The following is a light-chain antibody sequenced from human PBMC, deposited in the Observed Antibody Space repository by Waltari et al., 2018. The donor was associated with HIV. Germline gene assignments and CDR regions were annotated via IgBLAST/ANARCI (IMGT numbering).Light chain of an antibody. CDR3: AAWDDSLSGPV. CDR1: SSNIGNNY. V-gene: IGLV1-47*01. J-gene: IGLJ3*02. Sequence: QPVLTQPASASGTPGQRVTFSCSRTSSNIGNNYVSWYQQLPGTAPKVLIYRSNQRPSGVPDRFSGSKSGTSASLAISGLRSEDEADYYCAAWDDSLSGPVFGGGTKVTVL. CDR2: RSN.